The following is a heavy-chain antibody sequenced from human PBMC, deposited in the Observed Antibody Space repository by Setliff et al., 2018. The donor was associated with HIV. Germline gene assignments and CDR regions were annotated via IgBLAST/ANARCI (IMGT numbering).Heavy chain of an antibody. V-gene: IGHV4-4*09. J-gene: IGHJ4*02. D-gene: IGHD3-22*01. CDR3: ARGLSFYDPGGFDY. Sequence: SETLSLTCTVSGGSISSYYWSWIRQPPGKGLEWIGYIYTSGSTNYNPSLKSRVTISVDTSKNQFSLKLSSVTAADTAVYYCARGLSFYDPGGFDYWGQGTLVTISS. CDR1: GGSISSYY. CDR2: IYTSGST.